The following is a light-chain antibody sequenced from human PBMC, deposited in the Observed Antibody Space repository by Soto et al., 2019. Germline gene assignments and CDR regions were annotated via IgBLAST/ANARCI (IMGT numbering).Light chain of an antibody. J-gene: IGKJ4*01. Sequence: DIQMTQSPSSLSASVGDRVTITCRTSQSINTYVNWFQQKPGEAPKLLIFAASSLQSGVPSRFSGSGSGTDFTLTISSLQPEDFAIYYCQQSYSIFTFGGGTKVDIK. CDR1: QSINTY. V-gene: IGKV1-39*01. CDR2: AAS. CDR3: QQSYSIFT.